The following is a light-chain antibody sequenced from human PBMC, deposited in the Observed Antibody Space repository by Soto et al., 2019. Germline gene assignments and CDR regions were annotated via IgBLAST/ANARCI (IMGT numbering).Light chain of an antibody. V-gene: IGKV3D-15*01. CDR2: GAS. Sequence: VVLTQSPATLSLSPGDRAALSCKASQSVHNFLAWYQQKPGQAPRLLIYGASNRAAGIPARFSGSGSGTEFTLTISRLQPDDFATYYCQQYNSYSFGGGTKVDI. CDR1: QSVHNF. CDR3: QQYNSYS. J-gene: IGKJ4*01.